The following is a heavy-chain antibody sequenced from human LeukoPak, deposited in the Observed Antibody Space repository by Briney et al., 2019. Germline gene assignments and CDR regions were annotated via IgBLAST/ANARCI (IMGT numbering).Heavy chain of an antibody. Sequence: GESPKISCRGSGYSFTTYWIGWVRQMPGKGLEWMGIIYPGDSDTRYSPSFQGQVTMSADKSISTAYLQWSSLKASDTAMYYCARRQGCSSTSCPPDSWGQGTLVTVSS. J-gene: IGHJ4*02. V-gene: IGHV5-51*01. CDR1: GYSFTTYW. CDR3: ARRQGCSSTSCPPDS. CDR2: IYPGDSDT. D-gene: IGHD2-2*01.